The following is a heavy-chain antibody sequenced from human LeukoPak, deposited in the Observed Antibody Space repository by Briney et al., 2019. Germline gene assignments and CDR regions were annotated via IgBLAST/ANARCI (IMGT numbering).Heavy chain of an antibody. D-gene: IGHD3-3*01. CDR3: ARHSGLRSPFDP. Sequence: SETLSLTCTVSGGSISTTNYYWGWIRQPPGRDLEWIGSIYSGGNTYYNPSLESRVTISVDTSKNQLSLKLTSATAADTSVYYCARHSGLRSPFDPWGQGTLVTVSS. J-gene: IGHJ5*02. CDR2: IYSGGNT. V-gene: IGHV4-39*01. CDR1: GGSISTTNYY.